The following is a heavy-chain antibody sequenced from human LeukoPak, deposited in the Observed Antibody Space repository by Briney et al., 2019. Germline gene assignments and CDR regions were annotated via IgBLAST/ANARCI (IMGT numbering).Heavy chain of an antibody. Sequence: GGSLRLSCAASGFTFDDYAMHWVRQAPGKGLEWVSGISWNSGSIGYADSVKGRFTISRDNAKNSLYLQMNSLRAEDTAVYYCAIAAGWELGYWGQGTLVTVSS. CDR1: GFTFDDYA. J-gene: IGHJ4*02. V-gene: IGHV3-9*01. D-gene: IGHD6-25*01. CDR3: AIAAGWELGY. CDR2: ISWNSGSI.